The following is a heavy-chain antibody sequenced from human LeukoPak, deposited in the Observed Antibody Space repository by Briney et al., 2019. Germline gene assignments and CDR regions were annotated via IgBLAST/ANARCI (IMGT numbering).Heavy chain of an antibody. CDR3: ARGGSYYYDSSGYSAPVAPGWFDP. V-gene: IGHV1-46*01. CDR1: GYTFTSYY. CDR2: INPSGGST. J-gene: IGHJ5*02. D-gene: IGHD3-22*01. Sequence: APVKVSCKASGYTFTSYYMHWVRQAPGQGLEWMGIINPSGGSTSYAQKFQGRVTMTRDTSTSTVYMELSSLRSEDTAVYYCARGGSYYYDSSGYSAPVAPGWFDPWGQGTLVTVSS.